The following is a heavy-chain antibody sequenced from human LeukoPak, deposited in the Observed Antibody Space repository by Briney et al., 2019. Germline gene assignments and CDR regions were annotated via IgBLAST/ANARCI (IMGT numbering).Heavy chain of an antibody. J-gene: IGHJ6*02. Sequence: PSETLSLTCAVYGGSFSDYYWSWIRQPPGKGLEWIGEINHSGSTNYNPSLKSRVTISVDTSKNQFSLKLSSVTAAGTAIYYCARGGAARIRYYGMDVWGQGTTVTVSS. V-gene: IGHV4-34*01. CDR2: INHSGST. CDR1: GGSFSDYY. CDR3: ARGGAARIRYYGMDV. D-gene: IGHD6-6*01.